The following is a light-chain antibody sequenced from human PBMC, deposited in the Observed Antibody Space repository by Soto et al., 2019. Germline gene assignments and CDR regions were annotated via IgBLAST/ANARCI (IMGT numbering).Light chain of an antibody. CDR1: QSVSSS. CDR2: DAS. J-gene: IGKJ1*01. Sequence: EIVLTQSPVTLSLSPGERATLSCRASQSVSSSLAWYQQKPGQAPRLLIYDASNRATGIPARFSGSGSGTDFTLTISSLEPEDFAVYYCQQRGNRPPWTFGQGTKVDIK. V-gene: IGKV3-11*01. CDR3: QQRGNRPPWT.